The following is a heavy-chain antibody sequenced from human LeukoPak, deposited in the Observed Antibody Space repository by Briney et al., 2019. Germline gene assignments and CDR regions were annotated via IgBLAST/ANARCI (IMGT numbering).Heavy chain of an antibody. J-gene: IGHJ4*02. V-gene: IGHV3-48*01. CDR1: GFTFSSYS. CDR3: AGIISWGYCSGTSCYPPDY. CDR2: ISSSSSTI. D-gene: IGHD2-2*01. Sequence: GGSLRLSCAASGFTFSSYSMNWVRQAPGKGLEWVSYISSSSSTIYYADSVKGRFTISRDNAKNSLYLQMNSLRAEDTAVYYCAGIISWGYCSGTSCYPPDYWGQGTLVTVSS.